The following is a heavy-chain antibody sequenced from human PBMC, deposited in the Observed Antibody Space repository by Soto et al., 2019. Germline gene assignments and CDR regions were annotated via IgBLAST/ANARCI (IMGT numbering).Heavy chain of an antibody. V-gene: IGHV3-23*01. CDR2: ISGSGGST. Sequence: RLSCAASGFTFSSYAMSWVRQAPGKGLEWVSAISGSGGSTYYADSVKGRFTISRDNSKNTLYLQMNSLRAEDTAVYYCAKVKKGITMRVGVITQAQHPRYYFDYWDQGALVMVSS. CDR3: AKVKKGITMRVGVITQAQHPRYYFDY. D-gene: IGHD3-22*01. CDR1: GFTFSSYA. J-gene: IGHJ4*02.